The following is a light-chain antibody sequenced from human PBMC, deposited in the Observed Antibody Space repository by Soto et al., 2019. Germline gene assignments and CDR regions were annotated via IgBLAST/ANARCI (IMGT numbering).Light chain of an antibody. Sequence: QSVLTQPPSASGTPGQRITFSCSGSTSNIGSNTVNWFQQLPGTAPKLLIYATNQRPSGVPDRFSGSKSGTSASLAISGLQSEDEADYYCAAWDDSLTGYVFGTGTKVTVL. CDR2: ATN. V-gene: IGLV1-44*01. CDR3: AAWDDSLTGYV. J-gene: IGLJ1*01. CDR1: TSNIGSNT.